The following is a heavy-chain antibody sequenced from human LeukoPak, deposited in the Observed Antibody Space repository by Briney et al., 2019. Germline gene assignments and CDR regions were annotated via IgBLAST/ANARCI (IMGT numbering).Heavy chain of an antibody. CDR3: VVWILYYPY. D-gene: IGHD2-8*01. CDR2: TKNKVNSYST. V-gene: IGHV3-72*01. J-gene: IGHJ4*02. Sequence: PGGSLRLSCAASGFTFSDHFMEWVRQAPGKGLEWVGRTKNKVNSYSTEYAASVKGRFTISRDDSKNSLSLQMNSLKTEDTAVYYCVVWILYYPYWGQGTLVSVSS. CDR1: GFTFSDHF.